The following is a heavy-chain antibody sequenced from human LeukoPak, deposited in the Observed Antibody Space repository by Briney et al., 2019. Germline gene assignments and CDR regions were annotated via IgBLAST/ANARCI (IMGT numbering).Heavy chain of an antibody. CDR2: INPNGGST. D-gene: IGHD6-13*01. J-gene: IGHJ4*02. V-gene: IGHV1-46*01. Sequence: ASVKVSCKASGYTFTSYYMHWVRQAPGQGLEWMGIINPNGGSTSYAQKFQGRVTMTRDTSTSTVYMELSSLRSEDTAVYYCARDGTPASIAAAGTIDYWGQGTLVTVSS. CDR1: GYTFTSYY. CDR3: ARDGTPASIAAAGTIDY.